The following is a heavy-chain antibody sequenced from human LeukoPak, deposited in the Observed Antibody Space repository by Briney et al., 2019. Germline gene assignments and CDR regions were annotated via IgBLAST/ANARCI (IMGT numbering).Heavy chain of an antibody. CDR3: AKVSRITMVRGVGGSYYYGMDV. D-gene: IGHD3-10*01. Sequence: GGSLRLSCAASGFTFSSYGMHWVRQAPGKGLEWVAVISYDGSNKYYADSVKGRFTISRDNSKNTLYLQMNSLRAEDTAVYYCAKVSRITMVRGVGGSYYYGMDVWGQGTTVTVSS. CDR1: GFTFSSYG. V-gene: IGHV3-30*18. CDR2: ISYDGSNK. J-gene: IGHJ6*02.